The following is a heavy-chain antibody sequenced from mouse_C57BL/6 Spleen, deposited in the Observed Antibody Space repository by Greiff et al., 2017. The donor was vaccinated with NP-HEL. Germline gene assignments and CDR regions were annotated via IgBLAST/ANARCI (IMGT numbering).Heavy chain of an antibody. Sequence: QVQLKESGAELVKPGASVKLSCKASGYTFTEYTIHWVKQRSGQGLEWIGWFYPGSGSIKYNEKFKDKATLTADKSSSTVYMELSRLTSEDSAVYFCARHEDRYYGSSYGFAYWGQGTLVTVSA. CDR2: FYPGSGSI. CDR3: ARHEDRYYGSSYGFAY. CDR1: GYTFTEYT. J-gene: IGHJ3*01. V-gene: IGHV1-62-2*01. D-gene: IGHD1-1*01.